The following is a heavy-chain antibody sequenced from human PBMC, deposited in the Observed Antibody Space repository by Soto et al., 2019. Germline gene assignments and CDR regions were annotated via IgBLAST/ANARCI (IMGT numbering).Heavy chain of an antibody. CDR2: ISSNGGST. Sequence: GGSLRLSCAASGFTFSSYAMHWVRQAPGKGLEYVSAISSNGGSTYYANSVKGRFTISRDNSKNTLYLQMGSLRAEDMAVYYCARGDSSSFSDYWGQGTLVTVSS. J-gene: IGHJ4*02. CDR1: GFTFSSYA. CDR3: ARGDSSSFSDY. V-gene: IGHV3-64*01. D-gene: IGHD6-6*01.